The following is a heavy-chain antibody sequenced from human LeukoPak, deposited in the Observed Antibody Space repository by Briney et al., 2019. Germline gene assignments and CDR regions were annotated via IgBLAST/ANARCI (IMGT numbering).Heavy chain of an antibody. Sequence: ASVKVSCKTSGYTFSTYGLSWVRQAPGQGLEWMGWISGNSGKTHYAQKFQDRVTLTTDTSSTTAFMELRSLRSDDTAMCYCARNAGSYFEFAPWGQGTLVTVSS. CDR1: GYTFSTYG. D-gene: IGHD1-26*01. CDR3: ARNAGSYFEFAP. J-gene: IGHJ5*02. CDR2: ISGNSGKT. V-gene: IGHV1-18*01.